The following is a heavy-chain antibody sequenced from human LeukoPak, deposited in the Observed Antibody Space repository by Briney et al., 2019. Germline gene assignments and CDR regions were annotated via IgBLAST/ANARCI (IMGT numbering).Heavy chain of an antibody. Sequence: GGSLRLSCAASGFTFSRYSMNWVRQAPGKGLEWVSYISRSSSTIHYADSVKGRFTISRDNAKSSLFLQMNSLRAEDTAVYYCAKPATVTTGGDAFDIWGQGTMVTVSS. D-gene: IGHD4-11*01. CDR1: GFTFSRYS. J-gene: IGHJ3*02. CDR2: ISRSSSTI. V-gene: IGHV3-48*04. CDR3: AKPATVTTGGDAFDI.